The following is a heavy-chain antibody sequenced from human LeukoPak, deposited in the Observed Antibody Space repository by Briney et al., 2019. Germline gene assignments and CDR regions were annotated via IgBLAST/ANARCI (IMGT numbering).Heavy chain of an antibody. Sequence: PSETLSLTCTVSGGSLNNYYWTWIRQPPGKGLEWIGYISYSGSANYNPSLKSRPTISVGSSKNRFFLDLSSVTAADTAVYYCARGRPGYWYFDLWGRGTLVTVSS. J-gene: IGHJ2*01. CDR1: GGSLNNYY. CDR3: ARGRPGYWYFDL. V-gene: IGHV4-59*08. CDR2: ISYSGSA.